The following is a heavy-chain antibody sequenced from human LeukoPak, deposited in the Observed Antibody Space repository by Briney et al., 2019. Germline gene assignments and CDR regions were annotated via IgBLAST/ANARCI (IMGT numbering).Heavy chain of an antibody. V-gene: IGHV3-21*01. J-gene: IGHJ3*02. CDR3: ASGLGYCSSTSCYGGIYGAFDI. CDR2: ISSSSYI. Sequence: GGSLRLSCAASGFTFSSYSMNWVRQAPGKGLEWVSSISSSSYIYYADSVKGRFTISRDNAKNSLYLQMNSLRAEDTAVYYCASGLGYCSSTSCYGGIYGAFDIWGQGTMVTVSS. D-gene: IGHD2-2*01. CDR1: GFTFSSYS.